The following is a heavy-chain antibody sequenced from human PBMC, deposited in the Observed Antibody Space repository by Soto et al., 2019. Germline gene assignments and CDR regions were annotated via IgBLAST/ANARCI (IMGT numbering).Heavy chain of an antibody. CDR1: RLSLNASGMW. D-gene: IGHD5-18*01. CDR3: ARMRGSYISPLDA. CDR2: IDWDGDK. Sequence: LVYSTYTLTLTCTFFRLSLNASGMWLAWMRRLPGRALEWLATIDWDGDKYYTSSLATRLTISKDTSKNQVALTMTNMQPVDTGNYFCARMRGSYISPLDAWGQGALVTVSS. V-gene: IGHV2-70*13. J-gene: IGHJ4*02.